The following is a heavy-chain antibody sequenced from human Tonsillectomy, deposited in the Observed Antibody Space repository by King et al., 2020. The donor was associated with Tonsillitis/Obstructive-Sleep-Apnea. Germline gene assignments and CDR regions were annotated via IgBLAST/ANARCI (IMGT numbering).Heavy chain of an antibody. CDR3: ASGTMRLKGFDH. CDR1: GYNFTSYW. CDR2: IDLSDSYT. J-gene: IGHJ4*02. Sequence: VQLVESGAEVKKPGESLRISCKGSGYNFTSYWINWVRQMPGKGLEWMGSIDLSDSYTNNSPSFQGHVTISVDKSISTGYLLWSSLKASDTAIYYCASGTMRLKGFDHWGQGTLVTVSS. D-gene: IGHD1-1*01. V-gene: IGHV5-10-1*03.